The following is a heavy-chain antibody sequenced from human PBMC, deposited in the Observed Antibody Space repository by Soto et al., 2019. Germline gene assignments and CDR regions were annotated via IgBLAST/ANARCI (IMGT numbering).Heavy chain of an antibody. Sequence: QVQLQESGPGLVKPSGTLSLTCAVSSGSITSSNWWSWVRQPPGKGLEWIGEVAHTGNTNYIPSLKRRVTISVDKSMNQFSLRLSSVTAADTAVYYCARNRYGGYDFDYWGQGTLVTVSS. D-gene: IGHD5-12*01. CDR1: SGSITSSNW. V-gene: IGHV4-4*02. J-gene: IGHJ4*02. CDR2: VAHTGNT. CDR3: ARNRYGGYDFDY.